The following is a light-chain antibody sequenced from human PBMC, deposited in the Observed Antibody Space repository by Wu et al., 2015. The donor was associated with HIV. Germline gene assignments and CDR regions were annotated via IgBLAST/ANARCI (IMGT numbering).Light chain of an antibody. J-gene: IGKJ1*01. Sequence: ENVLTQSPGTLSLSPGERATLSCRASQSVTNNYFAWFQQKPGQAPRVVIYDTSNRAAGIPARFSGSGSGTDFTLTISSLEPEDFAVYYCHQRTTWPRTFGQGTKVEVK. CDR2: DTS. CDR1: QSVTNN. V-gene: IGKV3-11*01. CDR3: HQRTTWPRT.